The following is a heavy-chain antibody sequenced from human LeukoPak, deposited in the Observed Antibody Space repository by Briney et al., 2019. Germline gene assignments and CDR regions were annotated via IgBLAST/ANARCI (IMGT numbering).Heavy chain of an antibody. CDR3: ASIYYYGSGDIDY. Sequence: SETLSLTCTVSGGSISSSSYYWGWIRQPPGKGLEWIGSIYYSGSTYYNPSLKSRVTISVDTSKNQFSLKLSTVTAADTAVYYCASIYYYGSGDIDYWGQGTLVTVSS. V-gene: IGHV4-39*07. D-gene: IGHD3-10*01. CDR2: IYYSGST. J-gene: IGHJ4*02. CDR1: GGSISSSSYY.